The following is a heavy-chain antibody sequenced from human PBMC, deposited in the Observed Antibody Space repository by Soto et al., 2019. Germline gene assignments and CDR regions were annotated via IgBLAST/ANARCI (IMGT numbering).Heavy chain of an antibody. J-gene: IGHJ6*02. CDR2: IYYSGST. CDR1: GGSISSYY. CDR3: ARDNAAGRSQSYGMDV. Sequence: SETLSLTCTVSGGSISSYYWSWIRQPPGKGLEWLGYIYYSGSTNYNPSLKSRVTISVDTSKNQFSLKLSSVTAADTAVYYCARDNAAGRSQSYGMDVCGQGTTVTVSS. V-gene: IGHV4-59*01.